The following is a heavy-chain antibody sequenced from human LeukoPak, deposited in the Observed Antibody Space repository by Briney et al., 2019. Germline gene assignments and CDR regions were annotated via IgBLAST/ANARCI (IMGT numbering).Heavy chain of an antibody. J-gene: IGHJ5*01. Sequence: ASVKVSCKASGGTFSSYAISWVRQAPRQGLEWMGGIIPIFGTANYAQKFQGRVTITADESTRTAYMELSSLGSEDTAVYYCARSWFGEDEGHTFDRCGQGTLVTVSS. CDR3: ARSWFGEDEGHTFDR. CDR2: IIPIFGTA. V-gene: IGHV1-69*13. CDR1: GGTFSSYA. D-gene: IGHD3-10*01.